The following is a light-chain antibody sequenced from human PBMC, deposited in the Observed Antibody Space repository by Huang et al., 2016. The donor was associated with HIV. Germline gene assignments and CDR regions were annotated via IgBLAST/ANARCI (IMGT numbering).Light chain of an antibody. CDR2: DTS. CDR1: QSVGGY. J-gene: IGKJ2*01. V-gene: IGKV3-11*01. CDR3: QQPGS. Sequence: EIVLTQSPATLSLSPGERATLSCRASQSVGGYLAWYQQKPGQAPRRLIYDTSTRATGIPARFSGIGSETDFTLTISSLEPEDFAVYYCQQPGSFGQGTKVDIK.